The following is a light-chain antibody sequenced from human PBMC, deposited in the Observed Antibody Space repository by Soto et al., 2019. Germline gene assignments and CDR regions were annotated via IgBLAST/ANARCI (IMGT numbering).Light chain of an antibody. Sequence: EIVLTQSPRTLSLSPGEIATLSCRASQSVSSNYLAWYQQKPGQAPRLLTYGAPSRATGIPDRFTGSGSGRDFTRTISGLEPEDFAVYYCLQYDSSPLTFGGGTKVEIK. CDR3: LQYDSSPLT. V-gene: IGKV3-20*01. J-gene: IGKJ4*01. CDR1: QSVSSNY. CDR2: GAP.